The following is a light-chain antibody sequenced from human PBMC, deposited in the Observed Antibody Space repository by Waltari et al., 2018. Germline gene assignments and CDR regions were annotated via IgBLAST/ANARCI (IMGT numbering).Light chain of an antibody. J-gene: IGKJ4*01. CDR3: LQHNTYPLT. Sequence: DIQMTQSPSAMSASVGDRVTITCRAGQGISNYLAWFQQKPGKVPKRLIYEASSLQSGVPSRFSGSGSGTEFTLTISSLQPEDFATYYCLQHNTYPLTFGGGTKVDIK. CDR1: QGISNY. CDR2: EAS. V-gene: IGKV1-17*03.